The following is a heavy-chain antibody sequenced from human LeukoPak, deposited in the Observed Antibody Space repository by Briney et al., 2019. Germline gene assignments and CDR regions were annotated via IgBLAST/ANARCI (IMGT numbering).Heavy chain of an antibody. CDR1: GFTFRSYG. CDR2: ISYHGSNK. J-gene: IGHJ4*02. D-gene: IGHD3-3*01. Sequence: PGRSLRLSCAASGFTFRSYGMYWVRQAPGKGLEGVAVISYHGSNKYYADSVKGRFTISRDNYKNTLYLKMNSLRGEDTAVYYCAKGRDSWSNKIDYWGQGTLVTVSS. CDR3: AKGRDSWSNKIDY. V-gene: IGHV3-30*18.